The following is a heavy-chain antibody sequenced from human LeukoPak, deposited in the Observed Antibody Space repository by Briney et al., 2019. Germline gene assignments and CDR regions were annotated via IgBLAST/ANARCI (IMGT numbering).Heavy chain of an antibody. CDR1: GFTFGHHV. V-gene: IGHV3-49*04. D-gene: IGHD5-18*01. Sequence: GRSLRLFCTASGFTFGHHVMSWVGPDAGKGLEGVGFIRSKSYGGKTEYAPSVKGRFTISRDDPKSNAYLQMNSLKSEDTAVYYCTRGPIQLLLHNGMDVWGQGTTVTVSS. J-gene: IGHJ6*02. CDR2: IRSKSYGGKT. CDR3: TRGPIQLLLHNGMDV.